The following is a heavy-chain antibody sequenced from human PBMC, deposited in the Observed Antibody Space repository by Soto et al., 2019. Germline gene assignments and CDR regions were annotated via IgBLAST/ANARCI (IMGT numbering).Heavy chain of an antibody. Sequence: PGGSLRLSCASCGSPFSSYSMNWVRKAPGKGLEWVSYISSSSSTIYYADSVKGRFTISRDNAKNSLYLQMNSLRAEDTAVYYCARANYYGSPGDFDYWGQGTLVTVSS. D-gene: IGHD3-10*01. J-gene: IGHJ4*02. V-gene: IGHV3-48*01. CDR2: ISSSSSTI. CDR1: GSPFSSYS. CDR3: ARANYYGSPGDFDY.